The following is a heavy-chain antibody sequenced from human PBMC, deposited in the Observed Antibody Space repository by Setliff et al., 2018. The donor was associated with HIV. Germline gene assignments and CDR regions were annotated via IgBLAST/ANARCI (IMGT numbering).Heavy chain of an antibody. Sequence: GGSLRLSCTASGFTFRNAWMSWVRQAPGKGLEWLGLIRNKVDGGTTNYAAPVKDRIVISRDEEKKTMYVEMNSLKIEDTAMYYCSRNGWHMNSWHYYYYYMDVWGKGTTVTVSS. J-gene: IGHJ6*03. CDR3: SRNGWHMNSWHYYYYYMDV. CDR1: GFTFRNAW. D-gene: IGHD6-13*01. CDR2: IRNKVDGGTT. V-gene: IGHV3-15*06.